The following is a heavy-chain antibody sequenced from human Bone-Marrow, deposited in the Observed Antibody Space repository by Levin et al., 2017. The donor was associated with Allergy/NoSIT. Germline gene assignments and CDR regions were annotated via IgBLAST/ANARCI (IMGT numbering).Heavy chain of an antibody. D-gene: IGHD3-22*01. V-gene: IGHV3-23*01. Sequence: GESLKISCAASGFTFSSYAMSWVRQAPGKGLEWVSAISGSGGSTYYADSVKGRFTISRDNSKNTLYLQMNSLRAEDTAVYYCSKVGLYSPDSSGYYYWGQGTLVTVSS. CDR3: SKVGLYSPDSSGYYY. J-gene: IGHJ4*02. CDR2: ISGSGGST. CDR1: GFTFSSYA.